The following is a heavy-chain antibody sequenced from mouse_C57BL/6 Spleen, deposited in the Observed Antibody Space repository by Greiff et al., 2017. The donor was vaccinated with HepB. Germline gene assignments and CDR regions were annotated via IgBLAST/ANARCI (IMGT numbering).Heavy chain of an antibody. D-gene: IGHD1-1*01. CDR3: ASPSYGSSYRYFDY. Sequence: VQLQQSGTELVKPGASVKLSCKASGYTFTSYWMHWVKQRPGQGLEWIGNINPSNGGTNYNEKFKSKATLTVDKSSSTAYMQRSSLTSEDSAVYYCASPSYGSSYRYFDYWGQGTTLTVSS. CDR2: INPSNGGT. J-gene: IGHJ2*01. CDR1: GYTFTSYW. V-gene: IGHV1-53*01.